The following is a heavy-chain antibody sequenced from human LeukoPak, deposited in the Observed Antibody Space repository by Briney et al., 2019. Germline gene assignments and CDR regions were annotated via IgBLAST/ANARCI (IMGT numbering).Heavy chain of an antibody. J-gene: IGHJ4*02. D-gene: IGHD3-10*01. CDR2: IYSSGTT. Sequence: PSETLSLTCSVSGGSIRNYYWSWIRQPPGKGLEWIAHIYSSGTTTYNPSLKSRVTMSVDTSKNQFSLKLSSVTAADTAVYYCASSYGSGTYHYFAYWGQGTLVTVSS. CDR3: ASSYGSGTYHYFAY. CDR1: GGSIRNYY. V-gene: IGHV4-4*07.